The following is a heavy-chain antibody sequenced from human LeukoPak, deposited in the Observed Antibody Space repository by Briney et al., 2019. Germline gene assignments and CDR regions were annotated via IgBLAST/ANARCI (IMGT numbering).Heavy chain of an antibody. V-gene: IGHV4-39*01. CDR3: ARLIADCSSTTCYLYYFDY. CDR1: GGSISSSSYY. Sequence: SETLSLTCTVSGGSISSSSYYWGWIRQPPGKGLEWIGGIYYSGSTYYNPSLKSRVTISVDTSKNQFSLKLTSVTAADTAVYYCARLIADCSSTTCYLYYFDYWGQGTLVTVSS. CDR2: IYYSGST. J-gene: IGHJ4*02. D-gene: IGHD2-2*01.